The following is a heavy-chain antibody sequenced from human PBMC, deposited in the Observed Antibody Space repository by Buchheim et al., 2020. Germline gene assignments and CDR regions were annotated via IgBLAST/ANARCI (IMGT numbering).Heavy chain of an antibody. V-gene: IGHV4-30-4*07. J-gene: IGHJ5*01. D-gene: IGHD2-15*01. CDR2: IYYSGSA. Sequence: QVQLQESGPGLVKPSQTLSLTCVVSGDSISRGGYSWTWIRQAPGKGLEWIGYIYYSGSAYHSPSLKSRVTMSVNTSDNQFSLRLASVTSADTAIYFCARDPGGYGYDSWGQG. CDR3: ARDPGGYGYDS. CDR1: GDSISRGGYS.